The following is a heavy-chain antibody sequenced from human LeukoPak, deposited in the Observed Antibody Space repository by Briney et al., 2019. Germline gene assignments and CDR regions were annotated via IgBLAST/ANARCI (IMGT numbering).Heavy chain of an antibody. V-gene: IGHV3-9*01. CDR1: GFTFDDYA. CDR3: AKTTSGYASSFAC. D-gene: IGHD2-2*01. J-gene: IGHJ4*02. CDR2: ISWNGNSI. Sequence: LPGRSLRLSCAASGFTFDDYAMHLVRQAPGQGLEWVSGISWNGNSIDYADSVKGRFTISRDNAKNSLYLQMNSLRAEDSALYFCAKTTSGYASSFACWGQGTLVTVSS.